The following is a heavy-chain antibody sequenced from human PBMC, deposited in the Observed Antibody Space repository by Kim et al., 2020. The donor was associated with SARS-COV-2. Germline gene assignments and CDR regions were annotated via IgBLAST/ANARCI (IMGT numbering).Heavy chain of an antibody. CDR3: VRDRMGGAFDI. V-gene: IGHV3-48*02. CDR2: ITKSSTTI. D-gene: IGHD3-16*01. J-gene: IGHJ3*02. Sequence: GWSLRLSCATSGFTFSAYDMNWVRRAPGKGLEWLSFITKSSTTIYYADSVKGRFTISRDNAKNSLYLQLNSLRDEDTALYYCVRDRMGGAFDIWGQGTMVTVSS. CDR1: GFTFSAYD.